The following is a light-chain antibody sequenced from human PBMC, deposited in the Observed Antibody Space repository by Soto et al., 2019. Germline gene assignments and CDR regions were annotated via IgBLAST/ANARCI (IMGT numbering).Light chain of an antibody. CDR3: QHYGTSPRT. CDR2: GVS. CDR1: QSVRSSY. Sequence: EIVLTQSPGTLSLSPGERATLSCRASQSVRSSYLAWYQQKLGQAPRLLIDGVSNRATGIPDRFSGSGSGTDFPLTISRLESEDFAVYCCQHYGTSPRTFGQGTKVE. J-gene: IGKJ1*01. V-gene: IGKV3-20*01.